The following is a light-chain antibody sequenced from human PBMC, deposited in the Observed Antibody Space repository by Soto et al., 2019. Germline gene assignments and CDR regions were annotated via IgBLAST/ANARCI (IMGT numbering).Light chain of an antibody. Sequence: EIVMPQSPATLSVSPWEGATLSCRASQSVGSDLAWYQQRPGQAPRLLIYGASNRATGFPARFSGSGSGTDFTLTISSLQSEDLAVYFCQQYNNWPLTFGGGTKVEIK. CDR2: GAS. CDR3: QQYNNWPLT. V-gene: IGKV3-15*01. J-gene: IGKJ4*01. CDR1: QSVGSD.